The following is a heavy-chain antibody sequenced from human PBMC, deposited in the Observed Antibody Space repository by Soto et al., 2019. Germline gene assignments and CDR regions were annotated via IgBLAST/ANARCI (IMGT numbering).Heavy chain of an antibody. D-gene: IGHD3-22*01. J-gene: IGHJ3*02. Sequence: PSETLSLTCTVSGASISSSYWSWLRQSPGKGLEWIGHVHHSGNTNYNPSLKSRVTMSVDTSRNQFSVKLTSVTTADTAVYYCARGYYDSNGQSNTFDIWGQGTMVTVSS. V-gene: IGHV4-59*01. CDR3: ARGYYDSNGQSNTFDI. CDR2: VHHSGNT. CDR1: GASISSSY.